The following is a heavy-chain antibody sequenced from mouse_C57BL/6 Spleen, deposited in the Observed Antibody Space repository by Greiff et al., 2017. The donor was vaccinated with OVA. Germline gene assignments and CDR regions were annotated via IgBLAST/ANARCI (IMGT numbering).Heavy chain of an antibody. Sequence: EVQLQQSGPGLVKPSQSLSLTCSVTGYSITSGYYWNWIRQFPGNKLEWMGYISYDGSNNYNPSLKNRISITRDTSKNQFFLKLNSVTTEDTATDYCGGENCARYFDVWGTGTTVTVSS. CDR1: GYSITSGYY. CDR3: GGENCARYFDV. V-gene: IGHV3-6*01. J-gene: IGHJ1*03. CDR2: ISYDGSN.